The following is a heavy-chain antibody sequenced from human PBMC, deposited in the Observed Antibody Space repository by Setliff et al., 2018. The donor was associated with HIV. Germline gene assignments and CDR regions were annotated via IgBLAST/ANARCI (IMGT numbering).Heavy chain of an antibody. D-gene: IGHD2-2*01. Sequence: GESLKISCKGSGYSFTSYWNGWVRQMPGKGLEWMGIIYPGDSDTRYSPSFQGQVTISADKSISTAYLQWSSLKASDTAMYYCARQLIPYCSSTSCHPLTRDHYYYYCMDVWGKWTTVTVSS. CDR1: GYSFTSYW. CDR2: IYPGDSDT. CDR3: ARQLIPYCSSTSCHPLTRDHYYYYCMDV. J-gene: IGHJ6*04. V-gene: IGHV5-51*01.